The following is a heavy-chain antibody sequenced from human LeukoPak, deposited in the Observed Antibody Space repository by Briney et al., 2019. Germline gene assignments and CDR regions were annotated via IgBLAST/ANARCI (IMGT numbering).Heavy chain of an antibody. J-gene: IGHJ4*02. Sequence: PSETLSLTCAVYGGSFSGYYWSWICQPPGKGLEWIGEINHSGSTNYNPSLKSRVTISVDTSKNQFSLKLSSVTAADTAVYYCARAARRSYYNGWGQGTLVTVSS. CDR1: GGSFSGYY. CDR3: ARAARRSYYNG. D-gene: IGHD3-10*01. V-gene: IGHV4-34*01. CDR2: INHSGST.